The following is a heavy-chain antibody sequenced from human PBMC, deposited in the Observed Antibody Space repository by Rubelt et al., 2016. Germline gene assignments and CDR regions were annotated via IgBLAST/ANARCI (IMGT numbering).Heavy chain of an antibody. CDR3: ARTYGSTKSDY. V-gene: IGHV3-21*01. J-gene: IGHJ4*02. CDR2: ISSSSSYI. D-gene: IGHD5-24*01. CDR1: GFTFSSYA. Sequence: EVQLLESGGGLVQPGGSLRLSCAASGFTFSSYAMSWVRQAPGKGLEWVSSISSSSSYIYYADSVKGRFTIARDNAKNSLYLQMNSLRAEDTAVYYCARTYGSTKSDYWGQGTLVTVSS.